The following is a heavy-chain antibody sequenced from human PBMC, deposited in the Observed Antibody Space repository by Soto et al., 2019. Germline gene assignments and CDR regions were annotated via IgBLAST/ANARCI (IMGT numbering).Heavy chain of an antibody. CDR1: GGTFSSYA. CDR2: IIPIFGTA. V-gene: IGHV1-69*13. Sequence: ASVKVSCKASGGTFSSYAISWVRQAPGQGLEWMGGIIPIFGTANYAQKFRGRVTITADESTSTAYMELSSLRSEDTAVYYCARGRIAAVRMDVWGQGTTVTVSS. J-gene: IGHJ6*02. CDR3: ARGRIAAVRMDV. D-gene: IGHD6-13*01.